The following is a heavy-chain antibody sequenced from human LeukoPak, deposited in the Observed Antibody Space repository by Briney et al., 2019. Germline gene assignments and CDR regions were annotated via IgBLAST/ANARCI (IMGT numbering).Heavy chain of an antibody. J-gene: IGHJ5*02. D-gene: IGHD2-8*01. Sequence: PSETLSLTCTVSGGSISNSDYYWGWIRQPPGKGLEWIGNIYYTGSTSYNSSLESRVTISVDTSKNQFSLQLSSVTAADTAVYYCARENYCTNGVCWAFDPWGQGTLVTVSS. CDR3: ARENYCTNGVCWAFDP. V-gene: IGHV4-39*07. CDR1: GGSISNSDYY. CDR2: IYYTGST.